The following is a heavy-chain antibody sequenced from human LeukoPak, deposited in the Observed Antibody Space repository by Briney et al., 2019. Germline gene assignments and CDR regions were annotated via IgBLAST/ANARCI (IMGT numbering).Heavy chain of an antibody. V-gene: IGHV1-46*01. CDR2: INPSGGST. CDR3: GRDASRGYQLLLGWFDP. Sequence: ASVKVSCKASGYTFTSYYMHWVRQAPGQGLEWMGIINPSGGSTSYAQKFQGRVTMTRDTSTSTVYMELSSLRSENTAVYYCGRDASRGYQLLLGWFDPWGQGTLVTVSS. D-gene: IGHD2-2*01. J-gene: IGHJ5*02. CDR1: GYTFTSYY.